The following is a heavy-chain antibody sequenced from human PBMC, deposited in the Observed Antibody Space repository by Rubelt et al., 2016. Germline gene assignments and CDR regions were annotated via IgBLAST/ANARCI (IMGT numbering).Heavy chain of an antibody. Sequence: EVQLVESGGGLVQPGRSLRLSCTASAFSFTSYWMAWVRQAPGKGLEWVATIKPDGSEQYYVDSVKGRFAISRDDAKNSLYLQTINLRVEETAVDYCARCYDFWSGFGGASSYYMDVWGKGTTVTVSS. CDR3: ARCYDFWSGFGGASSYYMDV. CDR1: AFSFTSYW. CDR2: IKPDGSEQ. J-gene: IGHJ6*03. V-gene: IGHV3-7*04. D-gene: IGHD3-3*01.